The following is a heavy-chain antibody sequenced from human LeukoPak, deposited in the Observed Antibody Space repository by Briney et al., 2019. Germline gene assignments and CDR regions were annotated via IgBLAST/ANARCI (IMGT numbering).Heavy chain of an antibody. Sequence: SGPTLVNPTQTLTLTCTFSGFSLSTSGMCVSWIRQPPGKALEWLARIDWDDDKYYSASLKTRLTISKHTSKNQVVLTMTNMDPVDTATYYCARIRYDSRSFDYWGQGTLVTVSS. D-gene: IGHD3-22*01. CDR1: GFSLSTSGMC. J-gene: IGHJ4*02. V-gene: IGHV2-70*11. CDR2: IDWDDDK. CDR3: ARIRYDSRSFDY.